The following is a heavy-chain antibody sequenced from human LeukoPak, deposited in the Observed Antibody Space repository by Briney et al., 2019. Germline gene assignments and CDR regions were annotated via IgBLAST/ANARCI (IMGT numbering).Heavy chain of an antibody. J-gene: IGHJ4*02. D-gene: IGHD3-22*01. Sequence: SVKVSCKPSGGTFSSYAIGWVRQAPGQGLEWMGRIIPILGLANYAQKFQGRVTITADKSTSTAYMELSSLRSEDTAVYYCARYYYDSSGYYYAFDYWGQGTLVTVSS. CDR3: ARYYYDSSGYYYAFDY. CDR2: IIPILGLA. V-gene: IGHV1-69*04. CDR1: GGTFSSYA.